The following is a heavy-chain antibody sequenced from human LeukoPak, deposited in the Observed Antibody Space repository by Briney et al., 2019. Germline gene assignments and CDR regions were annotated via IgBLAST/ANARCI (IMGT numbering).Heavy chain of an antibody. D-gene: IGHD3-3*01. CDR1: GFTFDDYG. V-gene: IGHV3-20*04. CDR2: INWNGGST. J-gene: IGHJ5*02. CDR3: ARVTDFWSGYSSRAWFDP. Sequence: GGSLRLSCAASGFTFDDYGMSWVRQAPGKGLEWVSGINWNGGSTGYADSVKGRFTISRDNAKNSLYLQMNSLRAEDTAVYYCARVTDFWSGYSSRAWFDPWGQGTLVTVSS.